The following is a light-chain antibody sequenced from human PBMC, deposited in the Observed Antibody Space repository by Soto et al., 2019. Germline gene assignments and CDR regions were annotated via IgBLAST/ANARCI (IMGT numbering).Light chain of an antibody. V-gene: IGKV3-20*01. CDR1: QSVSSAY. J-gene: IGKJ1*01. Sequence: EIVLTQAPGTLTLSPGERATVSCRASQSVSSAYLAWYQHKPGQAPRLLISGASNRAAGIPDRFSGSGSGTDFTLTISRLEPEDFAVYYCQQYGSSRWTFGQGTKVDIK. CDR2: GAS. CDR3: QQYGSSRWT.